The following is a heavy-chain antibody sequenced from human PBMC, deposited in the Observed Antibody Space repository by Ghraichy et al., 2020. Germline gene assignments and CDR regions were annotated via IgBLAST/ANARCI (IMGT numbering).Heavy chain of an antibody. V-gene: IGHV3-21*01. J-gene: IGHJ4*02. CDR2: ISSSSNFI. CDR1: GFTFSSYS. CDR3: ATNDRYCSSASCYFAD. Sequence: GGSLRLSCAASGFTFSSYSMNWVRQAPGKGLEWVSSISSSSNFIYYPDSVKGRFTISRDNAKNSLYLQMNSLRAEDTAVYYCATNDRYCSSASCYFADWGQGTLVTVSS. D-gene: IGHD2-2*01.